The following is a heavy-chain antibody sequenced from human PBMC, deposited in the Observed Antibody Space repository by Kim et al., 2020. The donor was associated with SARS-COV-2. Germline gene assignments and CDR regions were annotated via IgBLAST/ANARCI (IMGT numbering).Heavy chain of an antibody. V-gene: IGHV3-23*01. Sequence: SVKGRFTITRDNSKNTLYLQMNSLRADDTAVYYCAKHGRSRFLEWLPSGYWGQGTLVTVSS. J-gene: IGHJ4*02. D-gene: IGHD3-3*01. CDR3: AKHGRSRFLEWLPSGY.